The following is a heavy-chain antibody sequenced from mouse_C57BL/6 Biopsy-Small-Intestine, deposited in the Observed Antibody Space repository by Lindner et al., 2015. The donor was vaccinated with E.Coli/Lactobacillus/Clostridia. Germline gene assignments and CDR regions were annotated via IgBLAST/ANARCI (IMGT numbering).Heavy chain of an antibody. CDR2: INPYYGDT. V-gene: IGHV1-39*01. CDR1: GYSFTDYN. D-gene: IGHD2-1*01. CDR3: ARSGGNPWFAY. J-gene: IGHJ3*01. Sequence: VQLQESGAELEKPGASMKISCKASGYSFTDYNMNWVKQSHGKSLEWIGNINPYYGDTNYNQKFKGKAMFTVDKSSNTAYMQLNSLTSEDSAVYYCARSGGNPWFAYWGQGTLVTVSA.